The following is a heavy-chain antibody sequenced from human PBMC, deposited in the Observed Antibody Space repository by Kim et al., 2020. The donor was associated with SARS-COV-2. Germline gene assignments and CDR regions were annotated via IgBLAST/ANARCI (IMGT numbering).Heavy chain of an antibody. CDR2: IYSCGST. CDR3: ARVGYSSSWYFDY. Sequence: GGSLRLSCAASGFTVSSNYMSWVRQAPGKGLEWVSVIYSCGSTYYADSVKGRFTISRHNSKNTLYLQMNSLRAEDTAVYYCARVGYSSSWYFDYWGQGTLVTVSS. V-gene: IGHV3-53*04. CDR1: GFTVSSNY. D-gene: IGHD6-13*01. J-gene: IGHJ4*02.